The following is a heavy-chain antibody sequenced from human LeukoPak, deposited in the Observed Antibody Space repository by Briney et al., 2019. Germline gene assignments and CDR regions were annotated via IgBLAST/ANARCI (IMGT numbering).Heavy chain of an antibody. CDR3: ARDDGYSSSWYYFDY. D-gene: IGHD6-13*01. CDR1: GFTFSSYE. V-gene: IGHV3-48*03. Sequence: GGSLRLSCAASGFTFSSYEMNWVRQAPGKGPEWVSYISSSGSTIYYADSVKGRFTISSDNAKNSLYLQMNSLRAEDTAVYYCARDDGYSSSWYYFDYWGQGTLVTVSS. J-gene: IGHJ4*02. CDR2: ISSSGSTI.